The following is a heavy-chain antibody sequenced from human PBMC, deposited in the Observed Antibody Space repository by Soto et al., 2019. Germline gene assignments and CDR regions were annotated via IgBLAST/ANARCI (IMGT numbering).Heavy chain of an antibody. CDR3: ARHNVMAARSYGMDV. CDR2: IYPGASDT. J-gene: IGHJ6*02. Sequence: GESLKISCKGSGYSFTSYWIGWVRQMPWKGLEWMGIIYPGASDTRYSPSFQGQVTISADKSISTAYLQWSSLKASDTAMYYCARHNVMAARSYGMDVWGQGTTVTVSS. D-gene: IGHD1-26*01. V-gene: IGHV5-51*01. CDR1: GYSFTSYW.